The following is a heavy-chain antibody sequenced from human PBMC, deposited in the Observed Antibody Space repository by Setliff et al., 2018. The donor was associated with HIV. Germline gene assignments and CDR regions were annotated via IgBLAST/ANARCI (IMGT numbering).Heavy chain of an antibody. Sequence: ASVKVSCKASGYTFISYAIHWVRQAPGQRLEWMGWINAGNGNAKYSQKFQGRVTITRDTSASTAYMELSSLTSEDTAVYYCARVACSGGSCYSYFQHWGQGTLVTVSS. V-gene: IGHV1-3*01. D-gene: IGHD2-15*01. CDR1: GYTFISYA. J-gene: IGHJ1*01. CDR2: INAGNGNA. CDR3: ARVACSGGSCYSYFQH.